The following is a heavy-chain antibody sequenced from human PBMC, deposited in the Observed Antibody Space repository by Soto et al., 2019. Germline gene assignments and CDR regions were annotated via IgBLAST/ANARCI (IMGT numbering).Heavy chain of an antibody. CDR3: ARGMTTVTSDAFDI. V-gene: IGHV1-46*01. CDR1: GYTFTSYY. J-gene: IGHJ3*02. Sequence: QVQLVQSGAEVKKPGASVKVSCKASGYTFTSYYMHWVRQAPGQGLEWMGIINPTSGGTHYAQKFQGRVTMTRDTSTSTVYMELSSLRSEDTAVYYFARGMTTVTSDAFDIWGQGTMVTVSS. D-gene: IGHD4-4*01. CDR2: INPTSGGT.